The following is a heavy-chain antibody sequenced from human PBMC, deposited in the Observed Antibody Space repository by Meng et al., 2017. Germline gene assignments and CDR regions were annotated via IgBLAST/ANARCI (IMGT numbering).Heavy chain of an antibody. V-gene: IGHV1-69*01. CDR2: IIPIFGTA. J-gene: IGHJ5*02. CDR1: GGTFSSYA. D-gene: IGHD4-17*01. Sequence: QVQLVQSGAGVKKPGSSVKVSCKASGGTFSSYATSWVRQAPGQGLEWMGGIIPIFGTANYAQKFQGRVTITADESTSTAYMELSSLRSEDTAVYYCARDYGDYAWIAKRWFDPWGQGTLVTVSS. CDR3: ARDYGDYAWIAKRWFDP.